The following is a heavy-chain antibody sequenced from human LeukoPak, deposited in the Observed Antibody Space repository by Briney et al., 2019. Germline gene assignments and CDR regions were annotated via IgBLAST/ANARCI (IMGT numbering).Heavy chain of an antibody. CDR2: IKQDGSEK. D-gene: IGHD3-22*01. Sequence: GGSLRLSCAASGFTFSSYWKSWVRQAPGKGLEWVANIKQDGSEKYYVDSVKGRFTISRDNAKNSLYLQMNSLRAEDTAVYYCARRNYYDSSGYYDYYYYYMDVWGKGTTVTVSS. J-gene: IGHJ6*03. CDR3: ARRNYYDSSGYYDYYYYYMDV. CDR1: GFTFSSYW. V-gene: IGHV3-7*01.